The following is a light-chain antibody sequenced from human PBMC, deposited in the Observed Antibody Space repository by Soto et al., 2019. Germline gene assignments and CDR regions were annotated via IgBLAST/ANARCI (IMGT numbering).Light chain of an antibody. J-gene: IGLJ1*01. CDR3: CSYAGSYTYV. CDR1: RSNVGGYNC. CDR2: EVN. Sequence: QAVVTQPRSASGSPGQSVTISCTGTRSNVGGYNCVSWYQQYPGKVPKLMISEVNKRPSGVPDRFSGSKSGNTASLTVTGLQAEDEADYYCCSYAGSYTYVFGTGTKLTVL. V-gene: IGLV2-8*01.